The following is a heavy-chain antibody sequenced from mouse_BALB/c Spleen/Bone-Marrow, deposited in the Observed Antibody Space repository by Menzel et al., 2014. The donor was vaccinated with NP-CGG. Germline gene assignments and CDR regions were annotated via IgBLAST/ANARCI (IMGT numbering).Heavy chain of an antibody. J-gene: IGHJ4*01. CDR2: INPASGYT. D-gene: IGHD2-10*01. Sequence: SAAELARPGASVKMSCKASGYTFSSYTMHWVKQRPGQGLEWIGYINPASGYTDYNQNFKDKTTLTADKSSSTAYMQLSSLTSEDSAVYYCARDPYRENYYSMDYWGQGTSVTVSS. CDR3: ARDPYRENYYSMDY. CDR1: GYTFSSYT. V-gene: IGHV1-4*02.